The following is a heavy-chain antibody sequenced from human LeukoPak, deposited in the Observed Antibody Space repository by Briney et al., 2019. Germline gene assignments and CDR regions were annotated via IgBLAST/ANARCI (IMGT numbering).Heavy chain of an antibody. J-gene: IGHJ4*02. CDR1: GFTFSSYS. CDR2: ISSSSSYI. V-gene: IGHV3-21*01. D-gene: IGHD5-12*01. CDR3: ARENAGRWLRGDFDY. Sequence: PGGSLRLSCAASGFTFSSYSMNWVRQAPGKGLEWVSSISSSSSYIFYADSVKGRFTISRDNSKNTLYLQMNSLRAEDTAVYYCARENAGRWLRGDFDYWGQGTLVTVSS.